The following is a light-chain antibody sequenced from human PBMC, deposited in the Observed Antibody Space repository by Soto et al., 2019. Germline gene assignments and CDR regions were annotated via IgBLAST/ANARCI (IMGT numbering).Light chain of an antibody. V-gene: IGKV1-6*02. Sequence: AIQMTQSPSSLSAFVGDRVNITCRASQGISNDLGWYQQKPGKAPKLLIYAASTLQSGVPSRFSGSGSGTDFTLTISSLQPEDFATYYCLQDYNYPLTFGPGTKVDIK. J-gene: IGKJ3*01. CDR1: QGISND. CDR3: LQDYNYPLT. CDR2: AAS.